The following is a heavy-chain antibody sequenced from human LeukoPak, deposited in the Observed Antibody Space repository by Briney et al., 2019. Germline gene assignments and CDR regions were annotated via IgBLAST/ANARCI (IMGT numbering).Heavy chain of an antibody. J-gene: IGHJ4*02. CDR3: ARDQTPFV. CDR2: IKQDGSEQ. V-gene: IGHV3-7*01. Sequence: PGESLRLSCAASGFSFTTYWMGWVRQAPGKGLEWVANIKQDGSEQYYADSVKGRFTISRDNVKNSLYLQMNSLRAEDTAVYYCARDQTPFVWGQGTLVTVSS. CDR1: GFSFTTYW.